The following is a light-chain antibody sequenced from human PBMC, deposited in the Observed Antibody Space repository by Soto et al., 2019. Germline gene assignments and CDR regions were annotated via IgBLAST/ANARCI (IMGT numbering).Light chain of an antibody. V-gene: IGKV3-15*01. CDR2: DAS. Sequence: EIVMTQSPDTLSVSPGERATLSCRASQSIRGNLAWYQQKPGQAPRLLIYDASTGATGIPDRFSASGSGTEFTLTISSLQSEDFAVYYCQQYGSSGTFGQGTKVEIK. CDR1: QSIRGN. CDR3: QQYGSSGT. J-gene: IGKJ1*01.